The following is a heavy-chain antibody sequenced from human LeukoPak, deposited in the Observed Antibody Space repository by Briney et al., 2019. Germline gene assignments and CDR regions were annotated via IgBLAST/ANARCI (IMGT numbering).Heavy chain of an antibody. V-gene: IGHV3-21*01. Sequence: GGSLRLSCAASGVTFSSYSMNWVRQAPGKGLEWVSSISSSSSYIYYADSVKGRFTIPRDNAKQSLYLQMNSLRAEDTAVYYCARDGYYYDSSGYYQEAFDIWGQGTMVTVSS. CDR3: ARDGYYYDSSGYYQEAFDI. D-gene: IGHD3-22*01. J-gene: IGHJ3*02. CDR1: GVTFSSYS. CDR2: ISSSSSYI.